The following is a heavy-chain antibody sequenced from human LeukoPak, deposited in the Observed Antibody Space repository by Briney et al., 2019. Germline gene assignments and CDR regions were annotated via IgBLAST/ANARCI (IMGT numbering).Heavy chain of an antibody. CDR1: GFTFSSYT. J-gene: IGHJ4*02. CDR3: ARELGTTMITSLGY. D-gene: IGHD3-22*01. V-gene: IGHV3-21*01. Sequence: GGSLRLSCAASGFTFSSYTMNWVRQAPGKGLEWVSSISSSSTYIYYADSVEGRFTISRDNAENSLYLEMNSLRAEDTAVYYCARELGTTMITSLGYWGQGTLVTVSS. CDR2: ISSSSTYI.